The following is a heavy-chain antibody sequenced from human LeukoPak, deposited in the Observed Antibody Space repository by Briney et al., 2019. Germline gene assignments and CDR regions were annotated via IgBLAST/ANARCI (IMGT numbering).Heavy chain of an antibody. CDR1: GGSISSYY. V-gene: IGHV4-59*08. CDR3: ARNIAAAGDFDY. J-gene: IGHJ4*02. CDR2: IYYSGST. D-gene: IGHD6-13*01. Sequence: SETLSLTCTVSGGSISSYYWSWIRQPPGKGLEWIGYIYYSGSTNYNPSLKSRVTISVDTSKNQFSLKLSSVTAADTAVYYCARNIAAAGDFDYWGQGTLVTVSS.